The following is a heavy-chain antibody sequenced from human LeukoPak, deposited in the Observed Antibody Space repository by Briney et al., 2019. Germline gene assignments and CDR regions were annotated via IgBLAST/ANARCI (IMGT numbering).Heavy chain of an antibody. CDR2: ISSTSTFI. V-gene: IGHV3-21*01. D-gene: IGHD3-22*01. J-gene: IGHJ6*03. CDR1: GFTFNSSA. CDR3: ARDYFDSSDYPQTYYYYYMDV. Sequence: PGGSLRLSCAASGFTFNSSAMNWVRQAPGKGLEWVASISSTSTFIYSADSVKGRFTISRDTAKNSLFLQMNSLRAEDTAIYYCARDYFDSSDYPQTYYYYYMDVWGKGTTVTVSS.